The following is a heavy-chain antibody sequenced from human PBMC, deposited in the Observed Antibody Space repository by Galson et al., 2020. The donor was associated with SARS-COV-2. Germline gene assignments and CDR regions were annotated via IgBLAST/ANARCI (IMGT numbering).Heavy chain of an antibody. V-gene: IGHV3-53*01. Sequence: GGSLRLSCAASGFTVSSNYMSWVRQAPGKGLEWVSVIYSGGSTYYADSVKGRFTISRDNSKNTLYLQMNSLRAEDTAVYYCARGMYYYGSGSHYWGQGTLVTVSS. D-gene: IGHD3-10*01. CDR3: ARGMYYYGSGSHY. J-gene: IGHJ4*02. CDR2: IYSGGST. CDR1: GFTVSSNY.